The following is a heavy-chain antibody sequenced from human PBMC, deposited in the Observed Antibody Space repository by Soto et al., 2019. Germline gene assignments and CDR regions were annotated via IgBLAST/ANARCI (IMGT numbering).Heavy chain of an antibody. CDR1: GITFSSYG. Sequence: PGGSLRLSCAASGITFSSYGMHWVRQAPGKGLEWVSYISSSSSTIFYADSVKGRFTISRDNAKNSLYLQMNSLRAEDTAVYYFAREPLRFFDLGVPSYFDYWGQGPLLTVSS. V-gene: IGHV3-48*04. CDR2: ISSSSSTI. J-gene: IGHJ4*02. CDR3: AREPLRFFDLGVPSYFDY. D-gene: IGHD3-9*01.